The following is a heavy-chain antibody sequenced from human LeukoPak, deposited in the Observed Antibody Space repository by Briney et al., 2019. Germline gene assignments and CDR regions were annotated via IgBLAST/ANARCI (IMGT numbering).Heavy chain of an antibody. J-gene: IGHJ5*02. D-gene: IGHD2-15*01. CDR3: ARDRSEGYCSGGSCSGGWFDP. Sequence: ASVKVSCKASGYTFTGYYMHWVRQAPGQGLEWMGWINPNSGGTKYAQKFQGRVTMTRDTSISTTYMELSRLRSDDTAVYYCARDRSEGYCSGGSCSGGWFDPWGQGTLVTVSS. CDR1: GYTFTGYY. CDR2: INPNSGGT. V-gene: IGHV1-2*02.